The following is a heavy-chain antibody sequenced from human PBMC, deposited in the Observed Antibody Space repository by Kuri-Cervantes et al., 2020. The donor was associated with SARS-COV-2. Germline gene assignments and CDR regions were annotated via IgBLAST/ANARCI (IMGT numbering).Heavy chain of an antibody. V-gene: IGHV3-33*06. CDR2: IWYDGSNK. CDR1: GFTFSSYG. CDR3: AKDLGITIFGVEDYYGMDV. Sequence: LSLTCAASGFTFSSYGMHWVRQAPGKGLEWVAVIWYDGSNKYYADSVKGRFTISRDNSKNTLYLQMNSLRAEDTAVYYCAKDLGITIFGVEDYYGMDVWGQGTTVTVSS. D-gene: IGHD3-3*01. J-gene: IGHJ6*02.